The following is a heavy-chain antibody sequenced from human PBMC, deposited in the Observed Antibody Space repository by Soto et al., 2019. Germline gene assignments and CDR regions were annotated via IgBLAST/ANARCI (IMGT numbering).Heavy chain of an antibody. CDR1: GGSFSGYT. D-gene: IGHD2-8*02. CDR3: ARDKITGLFDY. V-gene: IGHV4-34*01. CDR2: INAGGSA. Sequence: SETLSLTCAVHGGSFSGYTWTWIRQSPGKGLEWIGRINAGGSANYNPSLKSRVTISVGTSNNEFFLDLTSVTAADTAVYYCARDKITGLFDYWGQGTLVTAPQ. J-gene: IGHJ4*02.